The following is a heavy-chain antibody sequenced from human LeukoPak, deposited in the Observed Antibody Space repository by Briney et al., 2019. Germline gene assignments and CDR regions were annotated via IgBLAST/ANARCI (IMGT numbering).Heavy chain of an antibody. Sequence: SETLSLTCTVSGGSISSYYWSWIRQPPGKGLEWIGYVYYSGSTNYNPSLKSRVTISVDTSKNQFSLKLSSVTAADTAVYYCARDEGYCSGGSCYSGWFDPWGQGTLVTVSS. D-gene: IGHD2-15*01. CDR1: GGSISSYY. CDR2: VYYSGST. J-gene: IGHJ5*02. CDR3: ARDEGYCSGGSCYSGWFDP. V-gene: IGHV4-59*01.